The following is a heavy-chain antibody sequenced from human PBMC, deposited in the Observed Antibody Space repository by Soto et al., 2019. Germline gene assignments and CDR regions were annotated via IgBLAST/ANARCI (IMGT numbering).Heavy chain of an antibody. CDR2: MNAYNGNT. CDR1: GYTFTSYD. CDR3: GRSGDGYCSSTSCYTFDYYYMDV. Sequence: ASVKVSCKASGYTFTSYDINWVRQATGQGLEWMGWMNAYNGNTDYAQKLQGRVTMTTDTSTSTAYMELRSLRSDDTAVYYCGRSGDGYCSSTSCYTFDYYYMDVWGKGTTVTVSS. D-gene: IGHD2-2*02. V-gene: IGHV1-18*01. J-gene: IGHJ6*03.